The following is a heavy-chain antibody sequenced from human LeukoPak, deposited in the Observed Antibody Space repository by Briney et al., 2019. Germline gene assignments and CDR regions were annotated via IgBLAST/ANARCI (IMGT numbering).Heavy chain of an antibody. D-gene: IGHD6-6*01. CDR1: GYTFTSYG. Sequence: ASVKVSCKASGYTFTSYGISWVRQAHGQGLEWMGWISAYNGNTNYAQKLQGRVPMTTDTSTSTAYMELRSLRSDATAVYYYAKYSSSSFDYWGQGTLVTVSS. V-gene: IGHV1-18*01. J-gene: IGHJ4*02. CDR3: AKYSSSSFDY. CDR2: ISAYNGNT.